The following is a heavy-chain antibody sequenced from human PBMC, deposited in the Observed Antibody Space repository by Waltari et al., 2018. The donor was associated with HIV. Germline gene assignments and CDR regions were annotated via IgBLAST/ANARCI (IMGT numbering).Heavy chain of an antibody. CDR2: LTSAGSIT. J-gene: IGHJ2*01. CDR1: GFTFSNYA. CDR3: VKDPTTITRGYFDL. V-gene: IGHV3-23*01. D-gene: IGHD4-4*01. Sequence: EEQLLESGGGLGQPGGSLRLSCVASGFTFSNYALTGLRQIPGKGLEWVAGLTSAGSITYHADSVQGRFIISRDNSKHTLFLQMTNLRVEDTAVYYCVKDPTTITRGYFDLWGRGTLVTVSS.